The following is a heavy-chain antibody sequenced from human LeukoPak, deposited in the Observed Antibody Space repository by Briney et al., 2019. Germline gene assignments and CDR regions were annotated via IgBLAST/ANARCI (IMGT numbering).Heavy chain of an antibody. CDR2: FDPEDGET. Sequence: ASVTVSCKVSGYTLTELSMHWVRQAPGKGLEWMGGFDPEDGETIYAQKFQGRVTMTEDTSTDTAYMELSSLRSEDTAVYYCAREDPYSSSREVDYWGQGTLVTVSS. D-gene: IGHD6-13*01. J-gene: IGHJ4*02. CDR3: AREDPYSSSREVDY. V-gene: IGHV1-24*01. CDR1: GYTLTELS.